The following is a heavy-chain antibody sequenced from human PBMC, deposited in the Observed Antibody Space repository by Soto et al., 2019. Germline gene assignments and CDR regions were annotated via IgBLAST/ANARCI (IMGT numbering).Heavy chain of an antibody. V-gene: IGHV3-23*01. J-gene: IGHJ4*02. CDR3: AINRDPMTTVTEIGY. CDR2: ISGSGVRT. CDR1: GFIFATTA. D-gene: IGHD4-17*01. Sequence: VQLLQSGGGLVQPGGSLRLSCEASGFIFATTAMGWVRQAPGKGLEWVSTISGSGVRTYYADSVKGRFTISRGNSKNTLFLQMNSLRADDTAVYYCAINRDPMTTVTEIGYWGQGTLVTVSS.